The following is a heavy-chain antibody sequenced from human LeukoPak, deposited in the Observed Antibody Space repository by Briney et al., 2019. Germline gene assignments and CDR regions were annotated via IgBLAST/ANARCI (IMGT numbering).Heavy chain of an antibody. Sequence: ASVKVSCKASGYTFTSYGISWVRQAPGQGLEWMGWISAYNGNTNYAQKLQGRVTMTTDTSTSTAYMELRSLRSDDTAVYYCAREESDSSSWSNWFDPWGQGTLVTVSS. CDR1: GYTFTSYG. V-gene: IGHV1-18*01. D-gene: IGHD6-13*01. CDR3: AREESDSSSWSNWFDP. CDR2: ISAYNGNT. J-gene: IGHJ5*02.